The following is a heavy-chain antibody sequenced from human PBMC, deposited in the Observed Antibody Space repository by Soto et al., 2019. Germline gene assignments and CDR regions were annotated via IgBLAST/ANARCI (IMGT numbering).Heavy chain of an antibody. D-gene: IGHD2-21*02. V-gene: IGHV4-39*01. CDR2: IYYIGNT. J-gene: IGHJ5*02. CDR3: ARAMVVTQNWFAP. CDR1: GGSISDGSFY. Sequence: SETLSLTCTVSGGSISDGSFYWGWIRQSPGKGLEWIGTIYYIGNTYYNWSLKSRVTISADTSKNQFSLKLSSVTAADTAVYYCARAMVVTQNWFAPWGQGTLVTVAS.